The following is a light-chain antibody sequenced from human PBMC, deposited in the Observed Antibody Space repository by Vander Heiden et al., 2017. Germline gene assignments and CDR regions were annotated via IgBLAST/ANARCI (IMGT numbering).Light chain of an antibody. CDR1: SSDVGGCTS. J-gene: IGLJ2*01. Sequence: QSALTQPRSVSGSPGQSVTISCTGTSSDVGGCTSVPWYQQHPGKAPNLRIYEVSKRPAGVPDRFSGSKAGNTAALTISGLQAEDEADYYCGSYAGSYTVVFGGGTKLTVL. V-gene: IGLV2-11*01. CDR2: EVS. CDR3: GSYAGSYTVV.